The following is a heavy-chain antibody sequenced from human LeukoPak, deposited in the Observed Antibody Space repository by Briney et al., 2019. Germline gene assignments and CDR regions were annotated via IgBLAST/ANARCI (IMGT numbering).Heavy chain of an antibody. Sequence: PPGGSLRLSCAASGFTLSSYWMQWVRQTPGKGLVWVSRINNDGSETNYADSVKGRFTISRDNAKNTLYLQMNSLRDEDTAVYYCARDYYGIDYWGQGILVTVSA. V-gene: IGHV3-74*01. CDR1: GFTLSSYW. D-gene: IGHD3-22*01. J-gene: IGHJ4*02. CDR2: INNDGSET. CDR3: ARDYYGIDY.